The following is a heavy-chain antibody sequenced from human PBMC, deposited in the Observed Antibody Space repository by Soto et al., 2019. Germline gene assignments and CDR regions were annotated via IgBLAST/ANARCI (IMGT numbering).Heavy chain of an antibody. Sequence: LSLTCAVYGGSFSGYYWSWIRQPPGKGLEWIGEINHSGSTNYNPSLKSRVTISVDTSKNQFSLKLSSVTAADTAVYYCARSYSSSWIYYYYGMDVWGQGTTVTVSS. J-gene: IGHJ6*02. CDR2: INHSGST. CDR1: GGSFSGYY. D-gene: IGHD6-13*01. V-gene: IGHV4-34*01. CDR3: ARSYSSSWIYYYYGMDV.